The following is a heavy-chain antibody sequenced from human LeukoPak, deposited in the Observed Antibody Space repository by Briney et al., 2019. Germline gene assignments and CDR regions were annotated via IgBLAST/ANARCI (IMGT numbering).Heavy chain of an antibody. J-gene: IGHJ4*02. Sequence: SETLSLTCTVSGGSISSSSYYWGWIRQPPGKGLEWIGSIYYSGSTHYNPSLKSRVTISVDTSKNQFSLKLSSVTAADTAVYYCARVGFRGLPMAGWGQGTLVTVSS. CDR3: ARVGFRGLPMAG. V-gene: IGHV4-39*07. D-gene: IGHD5-18*01. CDR2: IYYSGST. CDR1: GGSISSSSYY.